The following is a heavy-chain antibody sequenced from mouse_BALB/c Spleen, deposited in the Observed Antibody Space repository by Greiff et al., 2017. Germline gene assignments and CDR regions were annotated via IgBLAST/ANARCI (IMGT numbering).Heavy chain of an antibody. V-gene: IGHV3-8*02. CDR2: ISYSGST. CDR1: GDSITSGY. J-gene: IGHJ4*01. D-gene: IGHD4-1*01. Sequence: VQLQQSGPSLVKPSQTLSLTCSVTGDSITSGYWNWIRKFPGNKLEYMGYISYSGSTYYNPSLKSRISITRDTSKNQYYLQLNSVTTEDTATYYCARPGTLYYYAMDYWGQGTSVTVSS. CDR3: ARPGTLYYYAMDY.